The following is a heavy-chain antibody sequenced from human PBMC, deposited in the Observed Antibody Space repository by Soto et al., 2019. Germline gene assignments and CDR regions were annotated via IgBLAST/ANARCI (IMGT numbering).Heavy chain of an antibody. D-gene: IGHD3-10*01. J-gene: IGHJ6*02. CDR1: GGTFSSYA. CDR3: ARSSQWVLPWVGELLYGVSYYYGMDV. CDR2: IIPIFCTA. Sequence: GASVKVSCKASGGTFSSYAISWVRQAPGQGLEWMGGIIPIFCTANYAQKFQGRVTITADESTSTAYMELSSLRSEDTAVYYCARSSQWVLPWVGELLYGVSYYYGMDVWCQ. V-gene: IGHV1-69*13.